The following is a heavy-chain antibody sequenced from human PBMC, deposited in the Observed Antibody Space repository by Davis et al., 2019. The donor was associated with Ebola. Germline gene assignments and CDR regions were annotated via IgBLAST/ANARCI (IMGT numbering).Heavy chain of an antibody. CDR3: AKGQGSSYYDFWSGPYFDY. V-gene: IGHV3-9*01. Sequence: GGSLRLSCAASGFTFADYAMHWVRQAPGKGLEWVSGISWNSGSIGYADSVKGRFTISRDNAKNSLYLQMNSLRAEDTALYYCAKGQGSSYYDFWSGPYFDYWGQGTLVTVSS. J-gene: IGHJ4*02. CDR1: GFTFADYA. D-gene: IGHD3-3*01. CDR2: ISWNSGSI.